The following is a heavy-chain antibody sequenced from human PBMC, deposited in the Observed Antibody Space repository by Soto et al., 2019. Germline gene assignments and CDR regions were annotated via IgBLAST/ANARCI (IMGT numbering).Heavy chain of an antibody. CDR1: GFTFSSYW. D-gene: IGHD2-2*01. J-gene: IGHJ6*03. Sequence: GGSLRLSCAASGFTFSSYWMHWVRQAPGKGLVWVSRINSDGSSTSYADSVKGRFTISRDNAKNTLYLQMNSLRAEDTAVYYCARGYCSSTSCYAFREDYYYYYMDVWGKGTTVTVSS. V-gene: IGHV3-74*01. CDR3: ARGYCSSTSCYAFREDYYYYYMDV. CDR2: INSDGSST.